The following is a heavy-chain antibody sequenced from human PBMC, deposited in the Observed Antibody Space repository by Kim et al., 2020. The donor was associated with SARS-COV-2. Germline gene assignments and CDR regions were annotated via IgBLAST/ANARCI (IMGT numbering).Heavy chain of an antibody. CDR3: ARIRPVRGVMYFDY. Sequence: SGPTLVHPTPTLTLTCTFSGFSLSTSGMCVSWIRQPPGKALEWLALIDWDDDKYYSTSLKTRLTISKDTSKNQVVLTMTNMDPVDTATYYCARIRPVRGVMYFDYWGQGTLVTVSS. V-gene: IGHV2-70*01. J-gene: IGHJ4*02. CDR1: GFSLSTSGMC. CDR2: IDWDDDK. D-gene: IGHD3-10*01.